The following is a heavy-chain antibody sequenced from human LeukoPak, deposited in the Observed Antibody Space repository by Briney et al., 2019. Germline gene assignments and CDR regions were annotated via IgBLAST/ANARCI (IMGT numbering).Heavy chain of an antibody. Sequence: PGGSLRLSCAASGFTFSSYAMHWVRQAPGKGLEWVAVISYDGSNKYYADSVKGRFTISRDNSKNTLYLQMNSLRAEDTAVYYCARGYSGSYEDYFDYWGQGTLVTVSS. CDR3: ARGYSGSYEDYFDY. D-gene: IGHD1-26*01. CDR2: ISYDGSNK. V-gene: IGHV3-30-3*01. J-gene: IGHJ4*02. CDR1: GFTFSSYA.